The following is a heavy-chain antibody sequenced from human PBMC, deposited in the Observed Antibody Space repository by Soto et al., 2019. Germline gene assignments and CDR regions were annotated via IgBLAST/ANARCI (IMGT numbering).Heavy chain of an antibody. J-gene: IGHJ6*02. Sequence: GXLRLSCAASGFTFSTYSMNWVRQAPGKGLEWVSSISSSGTYIHYADSLKGRFTISRDNAKNSLYLQMISLRAEDTAVYYCARDPSDCSSTSCWGYYALDVWGQGTTVTVSS. CDR2: ISSSGTYI. V-gene: IGHV3-21*01. CDR1: GFTFSTYS. CDR3: ARDPSDCSSTSCWGYYALDV. D-gene: IGHD2-2*01.